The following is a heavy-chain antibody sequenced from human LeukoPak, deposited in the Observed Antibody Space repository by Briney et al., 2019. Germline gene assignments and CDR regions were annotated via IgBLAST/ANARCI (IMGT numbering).Heavy chain of an antibody. Sequence: EGSLRLSCAASGFTFSSYEMNWVRQAPGKGLEWVSYISSSGSTIYYADSVKGRFTISRDNAKNSLYLQMNSLRAEDTAVYYCARVDVGATSDYWGQGTLVTVSS. CDR2: ISSSGSTI. D-gene: IGHD1-26*01. J-gene: IGHJ4*02. CDR1: GFTFSSYE. CDR3: ARVDVGATSDY. V-gene: IGHV3-48*03.